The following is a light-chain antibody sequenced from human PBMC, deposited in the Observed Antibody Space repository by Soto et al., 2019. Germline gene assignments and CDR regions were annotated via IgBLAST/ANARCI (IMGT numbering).Light chain of an antibody. CDR1: SGHSSYA. CDR2: VNSDGSH. Sequence: QAVVTQSPSASASLGASVKLTCTLSSGHSSYAIAWHQQQPEKGPRYLMKVNSDGSHSRGDGIPDRFSGSSSGAERYLTISSLQSEDEADYYCQTWGSGIRVFGGGTKLTV. V-gene: IGLV4-69*01. J-gene: IGLJ3*02. CDR3: QTWGSGIRV.